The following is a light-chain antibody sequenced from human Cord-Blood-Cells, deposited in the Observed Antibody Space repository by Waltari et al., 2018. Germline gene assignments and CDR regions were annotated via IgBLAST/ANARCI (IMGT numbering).Light chain of an antibody. CDR2: KDS. Sequence: SYELTQPPSVSVSPGQTARITCSGDALPKQYAYWYQQKPGQAPALGIYKDSERPSGIPERFSGPSAGTTVTLTISGVQAEDEAYYYCQSADSSGTYVVFGGGTKLTVL. CDR1: ALPKQY. CDR3: QSADSSGTYVV. J-gene: IGLJ2*01. V-gene: IGLV3-25*02.